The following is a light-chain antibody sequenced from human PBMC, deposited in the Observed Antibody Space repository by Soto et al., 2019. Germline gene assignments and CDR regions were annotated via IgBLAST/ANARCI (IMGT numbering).Light chain of an antibody. CDR3: QQYDNLPLT. CDR2: DGS. CDR1: QGISNY. V-gene: IGKV1-33*01. J-gene: IGKJ4*01. Sequence: DIELTQSPSSLSSSAGERATITCQASQGISNYLNWYQQKPGKAPNLLIYDGSNLETGVPSRFRGSGSGTDFTITISNLQAEDTATYYWQQYDNLPLTFGGGTKVEIK.